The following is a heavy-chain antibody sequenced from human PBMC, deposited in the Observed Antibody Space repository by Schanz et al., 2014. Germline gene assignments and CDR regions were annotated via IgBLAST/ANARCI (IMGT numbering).Heavy chain of an antibody. V-gene: IGHV3-23*04. CDR3: AKAFTPPQSYGMDV. Sequence: EVRLVESGGGLVQPGGSLRLSCAASGFTFYNYAMTWVRQAPGKGLEWVSAISSTGGSTYYADSVKGRFTISRDNSKTALSLLVNSLRGEDTAPYYCAKAFTPPQSYGMDVWGQGTTVTFS. D-gene: IGHD6-19*01. J-gene: IGHJ6*02. CDR1: GFTFYNYA. CDR2: ISSTGGST.